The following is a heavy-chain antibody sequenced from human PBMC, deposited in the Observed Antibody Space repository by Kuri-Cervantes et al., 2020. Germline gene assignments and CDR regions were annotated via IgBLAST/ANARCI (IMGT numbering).Heavy chain of an antibody. D-gene: IGHD6-13*01. Sequence: ASVKVSCKASGYTFTGYYMHWVRQAPGQGLEWMGWINPNSGGTNYAQKFQGRVTMTRDTSISTAYMELSRLRSDNTAVYYCARGIYSSSWREVASYGMDVWGQGTTVTVSS. CDR1: GYTFTGYY. V-gene: IGHV1-2*02. CDR3: ARGIYSSSWREVASYGMDV. CDR2: INPNSGGT. J-gene: IGHJ6*02.